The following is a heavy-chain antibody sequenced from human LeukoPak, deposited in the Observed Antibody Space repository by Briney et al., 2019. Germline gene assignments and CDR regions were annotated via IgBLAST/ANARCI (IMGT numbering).Heavy chain of an antibody. J-gene: IGHJ4*02. CDR3: ARALYSSSSYFDY. V-gene: IGHV4-4*07. CDR2: IYTSGST. D-gene: IGHD6-6*01. CDR1: GGSINSYY. Sequence: SETLSLTCTVSGGSINSYYWSWIRQPAGKGLEWIGRIYTSGSTNYNPSLKSRVTISVDKSKNQFSLKLSSVTAADTAVYYCARALYSSSSYFDYWGQGTLVTVSS.